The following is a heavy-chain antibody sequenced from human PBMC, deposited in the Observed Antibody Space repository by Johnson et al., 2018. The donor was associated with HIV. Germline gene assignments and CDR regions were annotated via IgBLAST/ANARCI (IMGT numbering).Heavy chain of an antibody. D-gene: IGHD3-10*01. Sequence: VQLVESGGGVVQPGGSLRLSCAASGFTFSSYAMSWVRQAPGKGLEWVSAISGSGGSTYYADSVKGRFTISRDNSKNSLYLQMNSLRAEDTAVYYCAREGFYGSGSYHLDAFEMWGQGTMVTVSS. CDR2: ISGSGGST. CDR3: AREGFYGSGSYHLDAFEM. J-gene: IGHJ3*02. V-gene: IGHV3-23*04. CDR1: GFTFSSYA.